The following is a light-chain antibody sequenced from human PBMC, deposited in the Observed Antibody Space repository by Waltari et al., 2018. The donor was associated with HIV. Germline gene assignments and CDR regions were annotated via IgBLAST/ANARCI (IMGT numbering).Light chain of an antibody. Sequence: QSVLTQPPSVSAAPGQKVAISCSVSSSHIGTDYVSWYQHVPELLIYDNDKRPSGTPDRFSGSKSGTSATLDITGLQTGDGADYYCGTWDRSLGGGVFGGGTKLTVL. CDR1: SSHIGTDY. V-gene: IGLV1-51*01. J-gene: IGLJ3*02. CDR3: GTWDRSLGGGV. CDR2: DND.